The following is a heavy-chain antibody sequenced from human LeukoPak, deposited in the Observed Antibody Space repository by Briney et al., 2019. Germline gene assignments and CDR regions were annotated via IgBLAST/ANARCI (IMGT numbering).Heavy chain of an antibody. CDR1: GFTFSSYG. CDR2: IRHDGSNK. J-gene: IGHJ4*02. V-gene: IGHV3-30*02. D-gene: IGHD3-10*01. Sequence: GGSLRLTCAASGFTFSSYGMHWVRQAPGKGLEWVAFIRHDGSNKYYADSVKGRFTISRDNSKNRLYLQMNSLRSEDTAVYYCAILWFGELLYDYWGQGTLVTVSS. CDR3: AILWFGELLYDY.